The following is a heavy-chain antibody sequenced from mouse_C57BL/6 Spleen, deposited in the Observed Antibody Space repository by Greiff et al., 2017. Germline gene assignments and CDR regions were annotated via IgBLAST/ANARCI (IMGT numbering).Heavy chain of an antibody. CDR2: IDPSDSYT. CDR3: ARPYGYDADWYFDV. D-gene: IGHD2-2*01. CDR1: GYTFTSYW. J-gene: IGHJ1*03. V-gene: IGHV1-50*01. Sequence: QVQLQQPGAELVKPGASVKLSCKASGYTFTSYWMQWVKQRPGQGLEWIGEIDPSDSYTNYNQKFKGKATLTVDTSSSTAYMQLSSLTSEDSAVYYCARPYGYDADWYFDVWGTGTTVTVSS.